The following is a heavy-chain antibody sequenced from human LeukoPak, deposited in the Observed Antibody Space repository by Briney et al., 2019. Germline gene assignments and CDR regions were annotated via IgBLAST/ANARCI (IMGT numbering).Heavy chain of an antibody. CDR1: GGSISSYY. V-gene: IGHV4-59*01. D-gene: IGHD3-10*01. Sequence: SETLSLTCTVSGGSISSYYWSWIRQPPGKGLEWIGYIYYSGSTNYNPSLKSRVTISVDTSKNQFSLKLSSVTAADTAVYYCASGPSMVRGVILYYFDYWGQGTLVTVSS. J-gene: IGHJ4*02. CDR2: IYYSGST. CDR3: ASGPSMVRGVILYYFDY.